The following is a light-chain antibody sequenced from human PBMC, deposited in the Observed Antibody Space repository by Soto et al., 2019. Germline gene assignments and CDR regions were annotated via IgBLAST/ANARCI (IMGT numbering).Light chain of an antibody. Sequence: QSVLTQPPSVSGAPGQRVTISCTGSSSNIGAGYDVHWYQQLPGTAPKLLIYGNSNRPSGVPDRFSGSKSGTSASLATTGLQAEGEADYYCQSYDSSLSAYVFGTGTKVTVL. CDR1: SSNIGAGYD. CDR3: QSYDSSLSAYV. J-gene: IGLJ1*01. V-gene: IGLV1-40*01. CDR2: GNS.